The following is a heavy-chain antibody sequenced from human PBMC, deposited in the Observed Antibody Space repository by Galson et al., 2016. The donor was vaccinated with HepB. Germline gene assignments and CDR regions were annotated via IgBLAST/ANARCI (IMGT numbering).Heavy chain of an antibody. V-gene: IGHV4-4*02. Sequence: SETLSLTCAVSGDSISFNNWWSWVRQPPGKRLEWIGEIYHSGTTNYNPFLKSRVTMSVDKSRNQFSLKLSSVTAAATAMYFCARTFHDFWSGYYPIYDYWGQGTLVTVSS. CDR2: IYHSGTT. CDR1: GDSISFNNW. D-gene: IGHD3-3*01. CDR3: ARTFHDFWSGYYPIYDY. J-gene: IGHJ4*02.